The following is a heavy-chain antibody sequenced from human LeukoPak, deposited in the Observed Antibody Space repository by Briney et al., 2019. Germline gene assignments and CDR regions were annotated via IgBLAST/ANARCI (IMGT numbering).Heavy chain of an antibody. V-gene: IGHV4-4*07. Sequence: SETVSLTCTVSGGAISSYYWSWILQPAGKGLEWIGRIYTSGSTNYNPSLKSRVTMSVDTSKNQFSLKLSSVTAADTAVYYCARGRIKARLGYCSSTSCYGAFDIWGQGTMVTVSS. CDR1: GGAISSYY. CDR2: IYTSGST. D-gene: IGHD2-2*01. J-gene: IGHJ3*02. CDR3: ARGRIKARLGYCSSTSCYGAFDI.